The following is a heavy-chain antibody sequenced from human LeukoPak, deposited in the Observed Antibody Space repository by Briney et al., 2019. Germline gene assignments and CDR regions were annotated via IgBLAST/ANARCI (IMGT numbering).Heavy chain of an antibody. CDR1: GYTFTSYH. V-gene: IGHV1-46*01. D-gene: IGHD6-19*01. CDR3: ARRPYSSGPGAFDI. CDR2: INPSGGRT. Sequence: ASVKVSCKASGYTFTSYHIHWVRQAPGQGLEWMGIINPSGGRTSYAQKFQGRVTMTRDMSTSTVYMELSRLRSDDTAVYYCARRPYSSGPGAFDIWGQGTMVTVSS. J-gene: IGHJ3*02.